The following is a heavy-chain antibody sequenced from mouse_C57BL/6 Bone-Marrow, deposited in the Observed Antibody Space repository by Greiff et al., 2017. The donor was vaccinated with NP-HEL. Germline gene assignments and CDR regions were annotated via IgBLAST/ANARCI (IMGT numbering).Heavy chain of an antibody. V-gene: IGHV14-4*01. J-gene: IGHJ3*01. D-gene: IGHD2-4*01. CDR2: FDPENGDT. CDR1: GFNIKDDY. Sequence: EVQLQQSGAELVRPGASVKLSCTASGFNIKDDYMHWVKQRPEQGLEWIGWFDPENGDTEYASKFQGKATITADTSSNTAYLQLSSLTSEDTAVYYCTTEMDYHFAYWGQGTLVTVSA. CDR3: TTEMDYHFAY.